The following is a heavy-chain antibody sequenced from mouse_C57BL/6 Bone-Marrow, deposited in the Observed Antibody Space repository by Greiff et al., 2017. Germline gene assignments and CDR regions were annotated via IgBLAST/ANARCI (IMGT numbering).Heavy chain of an antibody. CDR1: GFNIKNTY. CDR3: ARSGYYGSSPWNFDV. CDR2: IDPANGNT. D-gene: IGHD1-1*01. V-gene: IGHV14-3*01. Sequence: VQLQQSVAELVRPGASVKLSCTASGFNIKNTYMHWVKQRPEQGLEWIGRIDPANGNTKYAPKFQGKATITADPSSNTAYLQLSSLTSEDTAIYYCARSGYYGSSPWNFDVWGTGTTVTVSS. J-gene: IGHJ1*03.